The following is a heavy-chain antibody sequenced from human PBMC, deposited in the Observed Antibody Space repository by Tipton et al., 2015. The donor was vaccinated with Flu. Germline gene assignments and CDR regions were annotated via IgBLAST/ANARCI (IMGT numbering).Heavy chain of an antibody. CDR3: AKDMGMIIGALDD. CDR1: DFIIENHW. D-gene: IGHD3/OR15-3a*01. Sequence: SLRLSCVVSDFIIENHWMIWVRQAPGKGLEWVASINPDGSARYYGDSVKDRFSISRDNAKNSMYLQMNSLTAGDTAVYYCAKDMGMIIGALDDWGQGTLVTVSS. J-gene: IGHJ4*02. V-gene: IGHV3-7*03. CDR2: INPDGSAR.